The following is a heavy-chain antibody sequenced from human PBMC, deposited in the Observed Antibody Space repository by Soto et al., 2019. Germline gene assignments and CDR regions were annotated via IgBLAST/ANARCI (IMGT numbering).Heavy chain of an antibody. V-gene: IGHV3-30-3*01. J-gene: IGHJ4*01. D-gene: IGHD3-22*01. CDR1: GFTFSSYA. CDR2: ISYDGSNK. CDR3: ARDLLKIVLLNQFDY. Sequence: GGSLRLSCAASGFTFSSYALHWVRQPPGKGLEWVAVISYDGSNKYNADSVKGRFTISRDNSKNTLYLQMNSLRAEDTSVYYCARDLLKIVLLNQFDYWGQGTLVTVSS.